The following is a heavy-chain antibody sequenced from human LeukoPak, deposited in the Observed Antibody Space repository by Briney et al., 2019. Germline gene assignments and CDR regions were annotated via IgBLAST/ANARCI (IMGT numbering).Heavy chain of an antibody. Sequence: PGGSLRLSSAASGFTFSSYAMSCVPQAPGKGRVGVLAISGSGGSTYYADSVKGRFTISRDNSKSTLYLQMNCLRAEDTAVYYCAKPLHGGYGSGSYYNIGYWGQGTLVTVSS. CDR2: ISGSGGST. V-gene: IGHV3-23*01. CDR1: GFTFSSYA. J-gene: IGHJ4*02. D-gene: IGHD3-10*01. CDR3: AKPLHGGYGSGSYYNIGY.